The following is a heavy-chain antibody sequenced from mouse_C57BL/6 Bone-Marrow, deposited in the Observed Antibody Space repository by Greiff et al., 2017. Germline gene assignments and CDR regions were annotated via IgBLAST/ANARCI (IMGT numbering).Heavy chain of an antibody. CDR2: IDPSDSYT. CDR1: GYTFTSYW. Sequence: QVQLQQPGAELVRPGTSVKLSCKASGYTFTSYWMHWVKQRPGQGLEWIGVIDPSDSYTNYNQKFKGKATLTVDTSSSTAYMQLRRLTSEDSAVYYCASIDDWGQGTTLTVSS. V-gene: IGHV1-59*01. CDR3: ASIDD. J-gene: IGHJ2*01.